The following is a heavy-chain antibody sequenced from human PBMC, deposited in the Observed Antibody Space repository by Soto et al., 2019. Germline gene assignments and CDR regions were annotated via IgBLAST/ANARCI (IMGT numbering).Heavy chain of an antibody. CDR1: GGSISSGGYY. CDR3: ARGYGRNFDY. CDR2: IYYSGST. J-gene: IGHJ4*02. V-gene: IGHV4-39*07. Sequence: SETLSLTCTVSGGSISSGGYYWSWIRQHPGKGLEWIGSIYYSGSTYYNPSLKSRVTISADTSKNQFSLKLSSVTAADTAVYYCARGYGRNFDYWGQGTLVTVSS. D-gene: IGHD5-18*01.